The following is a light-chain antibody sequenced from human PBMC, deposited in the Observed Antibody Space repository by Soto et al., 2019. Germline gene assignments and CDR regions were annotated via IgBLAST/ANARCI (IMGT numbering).Light chain of an antibody. V-gene: IGKV1-9*01. CDR2: LAS. Sequence: IQLTQSPSSLSASVGDRVTITCRASQGIDSHLAWYQQKPGKAPKLLIYLASTLQSGVPSRFSGSGSGTHFTLTISSLQPDDFAAYYCQQVRAWPLTFGGGTKVEIK. J-gene: IGKJ4*01. CDR1: QGIDSH. CDR3: QQVRAWPLT.